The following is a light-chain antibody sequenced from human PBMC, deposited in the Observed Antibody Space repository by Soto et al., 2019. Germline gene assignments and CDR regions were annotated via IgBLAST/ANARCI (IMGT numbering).Light chain of an antibody. Sequence: DIQMTQSPSTLPASVGDRVTITCRASQSIITWLAWFQQAPGKAPKILISDASSLKSGVPSMFSGSGSGTEFTLTISSLQPDDFATYYCQQYHIYPLTFGGGTKVEI. CDR1: QSIITW. V-gene: IGKV1-5*01. CDR2: DAS. CDR3: QQYHIYPLT. J-gene: IGKJ4*01.